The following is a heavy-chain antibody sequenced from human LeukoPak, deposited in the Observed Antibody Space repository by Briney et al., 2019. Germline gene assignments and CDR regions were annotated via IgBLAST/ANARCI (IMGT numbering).Heavy chain of an antibody. CDR1: GGSISSFY. D-gene: IGHD4-23*01. J-gene: IGHJ5*02. Sequence: SETLSLTCTVSGGSISSFYYNWIRQPPGKGLEWIGHIYYSGGTNYSPSLKSRVTISLDTSKNQFSLKLSSVTAADTAVYYCARDYGGNSAGFDPWGQGTLVTVSS. CDR2: IYYSGGT. V-gene: IGHV4-59*01. CDR3: ARDYGGNSAGFDP.